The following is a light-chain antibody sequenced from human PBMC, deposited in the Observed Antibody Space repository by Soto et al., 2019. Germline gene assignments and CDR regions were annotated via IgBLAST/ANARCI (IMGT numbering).Light chain of an antibody. CDR1: QSLLHSDGKTY. V-gene: IGKV2D-29*01. Sequence: DIVMTQTPLSLSVTPGQPASISCKSSQSLLHSDGKTYLYWYLQKPGQPPQLLIYEVSNRFSGVPDRFSGSGSGTEFTLTISSLQPDEFATYYCQQYNSYPPTFGGGTKVDIK. CDR2: EVS. CDR3: QQYNSYPPT. J-gene: IGKJ4*01.